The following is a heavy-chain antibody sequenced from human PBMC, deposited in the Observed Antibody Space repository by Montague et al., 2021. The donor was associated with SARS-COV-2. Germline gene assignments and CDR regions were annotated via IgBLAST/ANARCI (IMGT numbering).Heavy chain of an antibody. CDR2: IHASGIS. Sequence: SETLSLTCTVSGGSTYNYYWSWIRQPAGKGLEWIGRIHASGISTYNPSLETRVTMSVDTSKNQFSLKLSSVTAADTAVYYCARGRFYYDSGELGSWGQGTLVTVSS. CDR3: ARGRFYYDSGELGS. V-gene: IGHV4-4*07. J-gene: IGHJ5*02. CDR1: GGSTYNYY. D-gene: IGHD3-22*01.